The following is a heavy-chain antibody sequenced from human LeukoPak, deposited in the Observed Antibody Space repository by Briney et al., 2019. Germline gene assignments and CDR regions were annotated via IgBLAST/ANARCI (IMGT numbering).Heavy chain of an antibody. J-gene: IGHJ4*02. CDR1: GFTFSSYG. V-gene: IGHV3-33*06. CDR2: IWYDGSNK. CDR3: AKDDDYDFWSGSPLDY. D-gene: IGHD3-3*01. Sequence: GGSLRLSXAASGFTFSSYGMHWIRQALGKGLEWVAVIWYDGSNKYYADSVKGRFTISRDNSKNTLYLQMNSLRAEDTAVYYCAKDDDYDFWSGSPLDYWGQGTLVTVSS.